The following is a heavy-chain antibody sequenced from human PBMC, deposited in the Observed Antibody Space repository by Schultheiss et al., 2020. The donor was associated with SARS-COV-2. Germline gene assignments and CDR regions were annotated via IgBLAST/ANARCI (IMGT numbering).Heavy chain of an antibody. CDR2: IYYSGST. CDR3: ARDRGTYSSSSNYGMDV. Sequence: SQTLSLTCTVSGGSISSGDYYWGWIRQPPGKGLEWIGSIYYSGSTYYNPSLKSRVTISVDTSKNQFSLKLSSVTAADTAVYYCARDRGTYSSSSNYGMDVWGQGTTVTVSS. J-gene: IGHJ6*02. D-gene: IGHD6-6*01. V-gene: IGHV4-39*07. CDR1: GGSISSGDYY.